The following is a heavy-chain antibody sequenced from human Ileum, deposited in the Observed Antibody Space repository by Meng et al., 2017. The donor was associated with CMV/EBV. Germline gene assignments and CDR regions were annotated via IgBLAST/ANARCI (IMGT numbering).Heavy chain of an antibody. V-gene: IGHV4-30-4*08. Sequence: LRLSCTVSGGSISSGDYYWSWIRQPPGKGLEWIGYIYYSGSTYYNPSLKSRVTISVDTSKNQFSLKLSSVTAADTAVYYCARASKGVTMIVVVPHFDYWGQGTLVTVSS. D-gene: IGHD3-22*01. CDR2: IYYSGST. CDR3: ARASKGVTMIVVVPHFDY. J-gene: IGHJ4*02. CDR1: GGSISSGDYY.